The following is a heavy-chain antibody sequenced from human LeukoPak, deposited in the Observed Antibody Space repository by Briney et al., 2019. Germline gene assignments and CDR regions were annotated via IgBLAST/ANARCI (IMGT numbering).Heavy chain of an antibody. CDR3: ARGYIQLSN. Sequence: GGSLRLSCVASGFSFSSYWMSWVRQAPGKGLEWVSAISGSGGSTYYADSVKGRFTVSRDNSKNTLYLQMNSLRAEDTAIYHCARGYIQLSNWGQGTLVTVSS. D-gene: IGHD5-18*01. CDR1: GFSFSSYW. V-gene: IGHV3-23*01. J-gene: IGHJ4*02. CDR2: ISGSGGST.